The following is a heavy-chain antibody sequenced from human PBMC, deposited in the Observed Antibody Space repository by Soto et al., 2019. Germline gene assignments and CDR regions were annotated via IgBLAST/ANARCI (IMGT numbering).Heavy chain of an antibody. J-gene: IGHJ5*02. CDR3: ARDKVQAVKYNWFDP. D-gene: IGHD2-2*01. V-gene: IGHV1-2*02. Sequence: XSVKLACKASGYPLTGYYMHWVRQAPGQGLEWMGWINPNSGGTNYAQKFQGRVTMTRDTSISTAYMELSRLRSDDTAVYYCARDKVQAVKYNWFDPWGQGTLVTVSS. CDR1: GYPLTGYY. CDR2: INPNSGGT.